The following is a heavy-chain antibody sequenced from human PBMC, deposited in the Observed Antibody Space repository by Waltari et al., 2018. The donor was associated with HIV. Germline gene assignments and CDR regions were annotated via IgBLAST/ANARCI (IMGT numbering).Heavy chain of an antibody. J-gene: IGHJ4*02. CDR3: ARRATRHFDC. V-gene: IGHV1-3*01. D-gene: IGHD4-17*01. CDR2: THPGNGKT. CDR1: GYTFTNNA. Sequence: QVQLVQSGAEVKGPGASVKVSCKASGYTFTNNAIHWVRQAPGQRLEWMGWTHPGNGKTKYSQRFQGRVTTTWDTSAGIAFMELSSLRPEDTAVYYCARRATRHFDCWGQGTLVTVSS.